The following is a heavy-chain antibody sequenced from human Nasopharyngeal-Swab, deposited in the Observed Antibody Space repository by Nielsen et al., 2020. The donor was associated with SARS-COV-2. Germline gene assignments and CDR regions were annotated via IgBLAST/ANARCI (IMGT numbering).Heavy chain of an antibody. D-gene: IGHD6-13*01. V-gene: IGHV1-58*02. CDR1: GFTFIRSA. Sequence: SVKVSCKASGFTFIRSAMQWVRQARGQRLEWIGWIVIGSDNTKYARKFQERVTITRDMSTSTAYMELSSLRSEDTAVYYCAAGLYSSSWYSGIDYWGQGTLVTVSS. CDR3: AAGLYSSSWYSGIDY. CDR2: IVIGSDNT. J-gene: IGHJ4*02.